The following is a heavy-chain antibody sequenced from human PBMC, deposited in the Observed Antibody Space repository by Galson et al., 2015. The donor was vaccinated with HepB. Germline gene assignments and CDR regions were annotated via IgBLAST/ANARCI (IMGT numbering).Heavy chain of an antibody. CDR2: ISWDGGST. CDR3: ANDTHSGSYRLGSDAFDI. D-gene: IGHD1-26*01. Sequence: SLRLSCAASGFTFDDYTMHWVRQAPGKGLEWVSLISWDGGSTYYADSVKGRFTISRDNSKNSLYLQMNSLRTEDTALYYCANDTHSGSYRLGSDAFDIWGQGTMVTVSS. J-gene: IGHJ3*02. V-gene: IGHV3-43*01. CDR1: GFTFDDYT.